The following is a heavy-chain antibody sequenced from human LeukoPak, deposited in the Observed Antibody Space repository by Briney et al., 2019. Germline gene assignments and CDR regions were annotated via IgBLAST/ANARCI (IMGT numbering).Heavy chain of an antibody. CDR3: AADRYDSSGYYHFDY. CDR2: TVVGSGNT. J-gene: IGHJ4*02. Sequence: SVTVSCKASGFTFTSSAMQWVRQARGQRLEWIGWTVVGSGNTNYAQKFQERVTITRDMSTSTAYMELSSLRSEDTAVYYCAADRYDSSGYYHFDYWGQGTLVTVSS. CDR1: GFTFTSSA. D-gene: IGHD3-22*01. V-gene: IGHV1-58*02.